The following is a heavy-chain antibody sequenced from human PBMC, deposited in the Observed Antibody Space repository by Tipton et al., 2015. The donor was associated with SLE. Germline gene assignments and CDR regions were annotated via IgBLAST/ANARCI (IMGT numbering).Heavy chain of an antibody. CDR1: GDSISSSGYY. CDR2: INYSGST. V-gene: IGHV4-39*07. D-gene: IGHD6-19*01. CDR3: ARHHGSGWLYGLDV. J-gene: IGHJ6*02. Sequence: TLSLTCTVSGDSISSSGYYWVWIRQPPGKGLEWIGEINYSGSTNYNPSLKSRVTISIGTSKNQLSLELSSVTAADTAVYYCARHHGSGWLYGLDVWGQGTTVTVSS.